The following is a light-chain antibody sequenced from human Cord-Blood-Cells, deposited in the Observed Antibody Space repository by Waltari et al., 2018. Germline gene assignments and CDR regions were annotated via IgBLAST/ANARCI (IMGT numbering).Light chain of an antibody. CDR1: SSDVGGYNY. CDR3: SSYTSSSTWV. J-gene: IGLJ3*02. CDR2: DGS. Sequence: QSALTQPASVSGSPGQSITISCTGTSSDVGGYNYVSWYQKHPGKAPKLMIYDGSNRPSGVSNRFSGSKSGNTASLTISGLQAEDEADYYCSSYTSSSTWVFGGGTKLTVL. V-gene: IGLV2-14*03.